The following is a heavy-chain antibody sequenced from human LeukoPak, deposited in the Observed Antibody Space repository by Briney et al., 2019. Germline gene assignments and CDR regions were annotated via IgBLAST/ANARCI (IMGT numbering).Heavy chain of an antibody. Sequence: GGSLRLSCAASGFTFSDYYMSWIRQAPGKGLEWVSYISSGGSTIYYADSVKGRFTISRDNSKNTLYLQMNSLRAEDTAVYYCVYYDSSFDYWGQGTLVTVSS. J-gene: IGHJ4*02. CDR1: GFTFSDYY. D-gene: IGHD3-22*01. V-gene: IGHV3-11*04. CDR3: VYYDSSFDY. CDR2: ISSGGSTI.